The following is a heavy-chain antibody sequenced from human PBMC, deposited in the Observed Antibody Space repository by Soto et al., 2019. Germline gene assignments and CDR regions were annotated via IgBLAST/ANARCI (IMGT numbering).Heavy chain of an antibody. CDR3: VRGSSYVSGTYYNLGFFGP. CDR2: TWPDENTK. Sequence: QVWLVESGGGVSQPGRSWTRSFAVLGLTPSNFRMHWVRQAPAKGLEGVSVTWPDENTKYYADSVKGRFTISRDNSKNTLYLQITRLRAEDTAVYYCVRGSSYVSGTYYNLGFFGPWGQGTLLTVSS. D-gene: IGHD3-10*01. J-gene: IGHJ5*02. CDR1: GLTPSNFR. V-gene: IGHV3-33*01.